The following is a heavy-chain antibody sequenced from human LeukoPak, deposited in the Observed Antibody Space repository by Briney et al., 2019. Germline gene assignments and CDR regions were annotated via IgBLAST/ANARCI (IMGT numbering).Heavy chain of an antibody. D-gene: IGHD6-13*01. CDR3: ARHGSWSFDY. Sequence: GGSLRLSCAASGFTFSGSAMHWVRQASGKGLEWVGRIRSKANSYATAYAASVKGRFTISRDDSKNTAYLQMNSLRAEDTAVYYCARHGSWSFDYWGQGTLVTVSA. CDR2: IRSKANSYAT. V-gene: IGHV3-73*01. J-gene: IGHJ4*02. CDR1: GFTFSGSA.